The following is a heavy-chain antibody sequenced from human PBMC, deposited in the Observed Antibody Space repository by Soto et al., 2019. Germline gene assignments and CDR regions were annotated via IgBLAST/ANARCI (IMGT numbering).Heavy chain of an antibody. CDR1: GGSISSGGYS. Sequence: LSLTCAVSGGSISSGGYSWSWIRQPPGKCLEWIGYIYHSGSTYYNPSLKSRVTISVDRSKNQFSLKLSSVTAADTAVYYCARASGGDYFDYWGQGTLVTVSS. V-gene: IGHV4-30-2*01. CDR3: ARASGGDYFDY. CDR2: IYHSGST. D-gene: IGHD3-16*01. J-gene: IGHJ4*02.